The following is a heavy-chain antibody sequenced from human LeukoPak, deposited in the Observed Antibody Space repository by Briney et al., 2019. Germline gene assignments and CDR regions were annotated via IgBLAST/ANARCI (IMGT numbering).Heavy chain of an antibody. CDR3: ARRGYSHGYDRDFDY. V-gene: IGHV3-11*01. Sequence: GGSLRLSCAASGFTFSDYYMSWIRQAPGKGLEWVSYISSSGSTIYYADSVKGRFTSSRDNARNSLYLQMNSLRAEDTAVYYCARRGYSHGYDRDFDYWGQGTLVTVSS. CDR2: ISSSGSTI. CDR1: GFTFSDYY. J-gene: IGHJ4*02. D-gene: IGHD5-18*01.